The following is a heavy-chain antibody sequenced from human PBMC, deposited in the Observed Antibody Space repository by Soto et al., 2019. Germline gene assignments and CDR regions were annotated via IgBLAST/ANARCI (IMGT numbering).Heavy chain of an antibody. J-gene: IGHJ4*02. D-gene: IGHD3-22*01. CDR3: AKGSSGSRPYYFDN. CDR2: ISSSGTST. CDR1: GFTISRYA. Sequence: GGSLRLSCAVSGFTISRYAMSWVRQAPGKGLEWVSAISSSGTSTYYADSVKGRFTLSRDNSKNTLYLQINSLRAEDTAVYYCAKGSSGSRPYYFDNWGQGTQVTVSS. V-gene: IGHV3-23*01.